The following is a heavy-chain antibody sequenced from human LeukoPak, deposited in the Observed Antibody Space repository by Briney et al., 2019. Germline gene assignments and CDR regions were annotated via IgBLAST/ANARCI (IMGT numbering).Heavy chain of an antibody. Sequence: GGSLRLSCAASGFTFSSCGMTWVRQAPGKGLEWVSSISGSDDGTYYADSVKGRFTISRDNSKNTLYLQMNSLRAEDTAVYYCAKRGPIYSSSPGNYFNYWGQGTLVTVSS. V-gene: IGHV3-23*01. J-gene: IGHJ4*02. D-gene: IGHD6-6*01. CDR2: ISGSDDGT. CDR1: GFTFSSCG. CDR3: AKRGPIYSSSPGNYFNY.